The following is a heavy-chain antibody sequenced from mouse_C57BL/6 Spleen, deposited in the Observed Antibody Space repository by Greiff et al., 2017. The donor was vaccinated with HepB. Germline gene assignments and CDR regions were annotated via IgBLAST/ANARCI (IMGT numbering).Heavy chain of an antibody. V-gene: IGHV5-17*01. CDR2: ISSGSSTI. CDR3: ARRSNYYYGSSSTGTDAMDY. D-gene: IGHD1-1*01. Sequence: EVMLVESGGGLVKPGGSLKLSCAASGFTFSDYGMHWVRQAPEKGLEWVAYISSGSSTIYYADTVKGRFTISRDNAKNTLFLQMTSLRSEDTAMYYCARRSNYYYGSSSTGTDAMDYWGQGTSVTVSS. CDR1: GFTFSDYG. J-gene: IGHJ4*01.